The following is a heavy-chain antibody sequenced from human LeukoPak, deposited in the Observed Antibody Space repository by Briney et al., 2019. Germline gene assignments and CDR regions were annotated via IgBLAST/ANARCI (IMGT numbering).Heavy chain of an antibody. CDR3: ARVEMATIFLDS. V-gene: IGHV4-61*01. CDR1: SGSVSSITHY. Sequence: SETLSLTCSVSSGSVSSITHYWTWIRQPPGKGLEWIGYNYYTGRTNYNPSLKSRVTISVDTSKNQFALKLSSVTAADTAVYYCARVEMATIFLDSWGQGTLVSVSS. CDR2: NYYTGRT. J-gene: IGHJ4*02. D-gene: IGHD5-24*01.